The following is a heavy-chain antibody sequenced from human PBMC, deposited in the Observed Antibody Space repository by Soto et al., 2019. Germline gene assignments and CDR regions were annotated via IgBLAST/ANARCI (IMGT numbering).Heavy chain of an antibody. CDR2: INPSGGST. CDR1: GYTFTRYY. J-gene: IGHJ3*02. D-gene: IGHD5-18*01. V-gene: IGHV1-46*03. CDR3: PGDASYSPTTHAFYI. Sequence: ASVKVSCKASGYTFTRYYMQWVRQAPGQGLERMGIINPSGGSTSYAQKFQGRVTMTRDTSTSTVYMELSSLRSEDTAVYYCPGDASYSPTTHAFYIWGQGTMVTVSS.